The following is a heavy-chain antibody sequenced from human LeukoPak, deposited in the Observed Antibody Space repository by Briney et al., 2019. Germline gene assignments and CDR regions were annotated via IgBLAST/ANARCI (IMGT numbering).Heavy chain of an antibody. CDR3: AKDPNFYYCMDV. J-gene: IGHJ6*03. CDR1: GFTFSSYG. V-gene: IGHV3-23*01. CDR2: ISGRRDST. Sequence: GGSLRLSCAASGFTFSSYGMSWVRQAPGKGLEWVSTISGRRDSTSYAGSVEGRFTISRDNSKNTLYLQMNSLRAEDTAVYYCAKDPNFYYCMDVWGKGTTVTISS.